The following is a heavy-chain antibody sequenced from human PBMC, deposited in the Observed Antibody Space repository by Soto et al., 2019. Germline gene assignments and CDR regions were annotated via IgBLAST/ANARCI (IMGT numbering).Heavy chain of an antibody. Sequence: EVQLVESGGGLVQPGRSLRLSCAASGFTFDDYAMHWVRQAPGKGLEWVSGISWNSGSIGYADSVKGRFTISRDNAKNSLYQQMISLRSEDAALYYCAKEPGESLVAMDDWGKGTTVTVSS. CDR3: AKEPGESLVAMDD. D-gene: IGHD3-10*01. CDR2: ISWNSGSI. CDR1: GFTFDDYA. J-gene: IGHJ6*03. V-gene: IGHV3-9*01.